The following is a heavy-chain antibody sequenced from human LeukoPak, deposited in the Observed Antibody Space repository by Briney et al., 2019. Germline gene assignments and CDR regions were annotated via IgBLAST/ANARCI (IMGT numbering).Heavy chain of an antibody. CDR2: NYHSGRT. CDR1: GGFISSSNW. Sequence: TSETLSLTCAVSGGFISSSNWWRGVRQPPGKGLEWVGENYHSGRTNYNPSLKSRVTISVDKSKTQFSLKLSSVTAADTAVYYCARWGVVPAAIYYYYGMDVWGKGATVTASS. CDR3: ARWGVVPAAIYYYYGMDV. V-gene: IGHV4-4*02. J-gene: IGHJ6*04. D-gene: IGHD2-2*02.